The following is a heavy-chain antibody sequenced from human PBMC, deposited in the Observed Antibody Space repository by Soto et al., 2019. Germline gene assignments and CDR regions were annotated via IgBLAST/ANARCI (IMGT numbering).Heavy chain of an antibody. Sequence: ASVKVSCKASGGTFSSYAISWVRQAPGQGLEWMGGIIPIFGTANYAQKFQGRVTITADESTSTAYMELSSLRSEDTAVYYCARGRRPDYYDSSGYGGPRDAFDIWGKGTMVTVSS. V-gene: IGHV1-69*13. CDR1: GGTFSSYA. J-gene: IGHJ3*02. CDR2: IIPIFGTA. CDR3: ARGRRPDYYDSSGYGGPRDAFDI. D-gene: IGHD3-22*01.